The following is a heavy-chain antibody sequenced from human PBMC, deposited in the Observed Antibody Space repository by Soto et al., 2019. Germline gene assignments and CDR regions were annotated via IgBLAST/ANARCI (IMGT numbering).Heavy chain of an antibody. J-gene: IGHJ5*02. V-gene: IGHV4-4*02. CDR3: ARMGRFCSGGSCYSRGLDP. CDR2: TYHSGTT. D-gene: IGHD2-15*01. CDR1: GDSINNSHW. Sequence: SETLSLTCAVSGDSINNSHWWSWVRQTPGKGLEWIGETYHSGTTNYNPSLKTRVTKSIDKSKNQFSLKMTSVTAADTAVYYFARMGRFCSGGSCYSRGLDPWGQGVLVTVSS.